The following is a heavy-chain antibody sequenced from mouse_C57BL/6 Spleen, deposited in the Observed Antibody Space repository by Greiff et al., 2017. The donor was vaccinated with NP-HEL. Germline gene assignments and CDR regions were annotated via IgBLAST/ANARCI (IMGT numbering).Heavy chain of an antibody. Sequence: QVQLQQPGAELVRPGSSVKLSCKASGYTFTSYWMHWVKQRPIQGLEWIGNIDPSDSETHYNQKFKDKATLTVDKSSSTAYMQLSSLTSEDSAVYYCARGAQAYYAMDHWGQGTSVTVSS. CDR3: ARGAQAYYAMDH. CDR2: IDPSDSET. J-gene: IGHJ4*01. D-gene: IGHD3-2*02. V-gene: IGHV1-52*01. CDR1: GYTFTSYW.